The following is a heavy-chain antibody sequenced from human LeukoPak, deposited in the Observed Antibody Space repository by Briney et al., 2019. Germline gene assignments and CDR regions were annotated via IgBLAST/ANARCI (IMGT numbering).Heavy chain of an antibody. V-gene: IGHV4-38-2*02. D-gene: IGHD2-21*02. CDR1: GYSISSGYY. CDR2: IYHSGST. Sequence: SETLSLTCTVSGYSISSGYYWGWIRQPPGKGLEWIGSIYHSGSTYYNPSLKSRVTISVDTSKNQFSLKLSSVTAADTAVYYCARDLTATDAFDIWGQGTMVTVSS. J-gene: IGHJ3*02. CDR3: ARDLTATDAFDI.